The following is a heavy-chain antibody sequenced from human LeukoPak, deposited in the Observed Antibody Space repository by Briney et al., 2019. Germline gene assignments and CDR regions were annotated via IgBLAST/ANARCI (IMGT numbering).Heavy chain of an antibody. D-gene: IGHD3-10*01. Sequence: SETLSLTCAVYGGSFSDYYWSWIRQPPGKGLEWIGEINHSESTNYSPSLKSRVTISVDTSKKQFSLKLSSVTAADTTVYYCAKHYMGSYDNRGLDYWGQGTLVTVSS. CDR3: AKHYMGSYDNRGLDY. J-gene: IGHJ4*02. CDR2: INHSEST. V-gene: IGHV4-34*01. CDR1: GGSFSDYY.